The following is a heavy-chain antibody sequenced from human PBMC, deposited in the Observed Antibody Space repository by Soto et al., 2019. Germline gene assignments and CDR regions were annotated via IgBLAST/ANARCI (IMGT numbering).Heavy chain of an antibody. J-gene: IGHJ5*02. CDR2: IKEDGSEK. D-gene: IGHD3-10*01. CDR1: GFTFSGYW. CDR3: ARPRYGSGSVWFDP. V-gene: IGHV3-7*03. Sequence: GGSLRLSCSASGFTFSGYWMTWVRQAPGEGLEWVANIKEDGSEKYYVDSVKGRFTISRDNPKNSLYLQMNSLRADDTAVYYCARPRYGSGSVWFDPWGQGTMVTVSS.